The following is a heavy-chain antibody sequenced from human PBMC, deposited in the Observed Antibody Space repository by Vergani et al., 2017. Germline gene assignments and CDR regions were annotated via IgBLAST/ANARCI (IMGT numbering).Heavy chain of an antibody. V-gene: IGHV2-5*01. CDR1: GFTLTTGGEG. Sequence: QITLRESGPTLVKPTQSLTLTCTFSGFTLTTGGEGVGWIRQPPGRALEWLAFVYGNDDERYSPSLKSRVTITQDTSKNEVILTMATMAPVDTATYYCVHRLGYFDWDGAFDVWGPGTMVTVSS. D-gene: IGHD3-9*01. J-gene: IGHJ3*01. CDR2: VYGNDDE. CDR3: VHRLGYFDWDGAFDV.